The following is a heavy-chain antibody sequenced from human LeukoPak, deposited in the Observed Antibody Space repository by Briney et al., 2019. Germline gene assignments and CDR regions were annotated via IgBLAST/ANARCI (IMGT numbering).Heavy chain of an antibody. J-gene: IGHJ5*02. D-gene: IGHD1-26*01. CDR3: AKDYRAHPLRPNWLDP. V-gene: IGHV3-53*01. CDR2: IDRSGVT. CDR1: GFTVHSNY. Sequence: PGGSLRLSCAASGFTVHSNYMSWVRQAPGKGLEGVSVIDRSGVTHYADSVKGRFTISRDNSKNTLYLQMNSLRAEDTGVYYCAKDYRAHPLRPNWLDPWGQGTRVTVST.